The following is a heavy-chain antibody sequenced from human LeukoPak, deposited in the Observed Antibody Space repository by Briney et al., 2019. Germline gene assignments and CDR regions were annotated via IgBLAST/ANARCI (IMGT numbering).Heavy chain of an antibody. V-gene: IGHV4-34*01. J-gene: IGHJ4*02. D-gene: IGHD2-8*01. CDR3: ARVDKNGGTSFDY. Sequence: SETLSLTCAVYGGSFSGYYWSWIRRPPGKGLEWIGEINHSGSTNYNPSLKSRVTISVDTSKNQFSLKLSSVTAADTAVYYCARVDKNGGTSFDYWGQGTLVTVSS. CDR2: INHSGST. CDR1: GGSFSGYY.